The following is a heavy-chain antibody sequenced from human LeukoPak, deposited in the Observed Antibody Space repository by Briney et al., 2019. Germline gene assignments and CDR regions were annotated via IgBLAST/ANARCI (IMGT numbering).Heavy chain of an antibody. CDR3: ARAPEFSSGWLLDC. CDR1: GGSINTYY. D-gene: IGHD6-19*01. Sequence: PSETLSLTCSVSGGSINTYYGSWLRQSAGKGLEWIGRIHTSGSTNYNPSLKSRVTMSVDTSKNQFSLKVSSVSAADTGVYYCARAPEFSSGWLLDCWGQGSLVTVSS. J-gene: IGHJ4*02. CDR2: IHTSGST. V-gene: IGHV4-4*07.